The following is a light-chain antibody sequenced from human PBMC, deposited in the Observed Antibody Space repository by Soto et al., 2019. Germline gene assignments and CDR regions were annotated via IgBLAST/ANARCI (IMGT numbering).Light chain of an antibody. V-gene: IGKV1-5*03. CDR2: KAS. CDR1: QNINSW. J-gene: IGKJ1*01. CDR3: EQYNSYSS. Sequence: DLLMTQSPYTLSASVGDRVTIACRASQNINSWLAWYQQKPGKAPKLLISKASNLESGVPSRFSGSGSGTEFTLTISSLQPDDFATYYCEQYNSYSSFGQGTKVEIK.